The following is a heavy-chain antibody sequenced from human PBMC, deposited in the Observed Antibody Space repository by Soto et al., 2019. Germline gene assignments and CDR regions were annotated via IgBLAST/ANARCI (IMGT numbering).Heavy chain of an antibody. CDR3: AREGRDRSGFDY. Sequence: EVQLVESGGGLVQPGGSLRLSCAASGFTFSSHWMSWVRQAPGKGLEWVANIKQGGSEKNYVDSVKGRFTISRDDAKNSVYLQMNSLRGEDTAVYYCAREGRDRSGFDYWGQGTLVTVSS. D-gene: IGHD2-15*01. V-gene: IGHV3-7*05. CDR2: IKQGGSEK. J-gene: IGHJ4*02. CDR1: GFTFSSHW.